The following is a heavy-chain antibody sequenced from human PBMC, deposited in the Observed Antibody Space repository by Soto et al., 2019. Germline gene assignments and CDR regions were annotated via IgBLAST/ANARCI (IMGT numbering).Heavy chain of an antibody. D-gene: IGHD3-9*01. V-gene: IGHV3-11*01. J-gene: IGHJ4*02. CDR1: EFTFSDYY. CDR2: ISSSGRTI. CDR3: ARGTNFDWLIPRDYYLDY. Sequence: QVQLVESGGGLVKPGGSLRLSCAASEFTFSDYYMTWIQQAPGKGLEWVSYISSSGRTINYADSVKGRFTISRDNAKNSLYLQMNSLRAEDTAVYYCARGTNFDWLIPRDYYLDYWGQGTLVAVSS.